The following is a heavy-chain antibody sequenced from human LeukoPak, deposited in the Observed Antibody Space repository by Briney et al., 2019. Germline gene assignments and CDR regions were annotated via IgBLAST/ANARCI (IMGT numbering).Heavy chain of an antibody. CDR2: IYYSGST. V-gene: IGHV4-39*07. CDR1: VGSISSSSYY. Sequence: SETLSLTCTVSVGSISSSSYYWGWIRQPPGKGLEWIGSIYYSGSTYYNPSLKSRVTISVDTSKNQFSLKLSSVTAADTAVYYCAKTPRIAAAGKPDYWGQGTLVTVSS. D-gene: IGHD6-13*01. CDR3: AKTPRIAAAGKPDY. J-gene: IGHJ4*02.